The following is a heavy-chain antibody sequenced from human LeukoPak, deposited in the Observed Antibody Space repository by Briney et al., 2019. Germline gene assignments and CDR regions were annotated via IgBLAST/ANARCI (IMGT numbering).Heavy chain of an antibody. Sequence: SETLSLTCTVSGGSISSYYWSWIRQPAGKGLEWIGRIYTSGSTNYNPSLKSRVTMSVDTSKNQFSLKLSSVTAADTAVYYCARDALYSGWPEYFQHWGQGTLVTVSS. V-gene: IGHV4-4*07. J-gene: IGHJ1*01. CDR3: ARDALYSGWPEYFQH. CDR2: IYTSGST. D-gene: IGHD6-19*01. CDR1: GGSISSYY.